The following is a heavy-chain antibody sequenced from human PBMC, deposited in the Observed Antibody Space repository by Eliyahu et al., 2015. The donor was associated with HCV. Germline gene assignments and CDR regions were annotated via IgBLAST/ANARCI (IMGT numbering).Heavy chain of an antibody. V-gene: IGHV4-39*01. CDR3: ARLGISSSWYDYYYYGMDV. CDR2: IYYSGST. Sequence: QLQLQESGPGLVKPSETLSLXCTVSGGSISSSSYYWGWXRQPPGKGLEWIGSIYYSGSTYYNPSLKSRVTISVDTSKNQFSLKLSSVTAADTAVYYCARLGISSSWYDYYYYGMDVWGQGTTVTVSS. CDR1: GGSISSSSYY. J-gene: IGHJ6*02. D-gene: IGHD6-13*01.